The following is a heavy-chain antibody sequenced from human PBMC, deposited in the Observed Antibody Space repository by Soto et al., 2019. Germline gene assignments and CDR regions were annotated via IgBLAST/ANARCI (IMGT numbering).Heavy chain of an antibody. V-gene: IGHV5-51*01. CDR2: ICPGDSDT. J-gene: IGHJ6*02. CDR3: ARPSDNYYYGMDV. Sequence: MGWVRQMPGKGLEWMGIICPGDSDTTYSPSFQGHVTISADKSISTAYLQWSSLKASDTAMYYCARPSDNYYYGMDVWGQGTTVTVSS.